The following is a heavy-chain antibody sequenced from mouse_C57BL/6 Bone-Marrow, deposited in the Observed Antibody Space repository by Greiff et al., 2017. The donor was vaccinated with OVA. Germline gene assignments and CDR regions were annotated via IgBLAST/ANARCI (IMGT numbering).Heavy chain of an antibody. CDR3: ARVVAKNWDFDV. J-gene: IGHJ1*03. Sequence: QVQLQQPGAELVRPGTSVKLSCKASGYTFTSYWMHWVKQRPGQGLEWIGVIDPSDSYTNYNQKFKGKATLTVDTSSSTAYMQLSSLTSEDSAVYYCARVVAKNWDFDVWGTGTTVTVSS. V-gene: IGHV1-59*01. D-gene: IGHD1-1*01. CDR1: GYTFTSYW. CDR2: IDPSDSYT.